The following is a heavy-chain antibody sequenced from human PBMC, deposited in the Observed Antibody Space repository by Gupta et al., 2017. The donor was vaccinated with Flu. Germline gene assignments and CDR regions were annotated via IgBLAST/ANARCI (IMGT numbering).Heavy chain of an antibody. CDR3: ARGHWDS. CDR2: ISRSAVK. CDR1: GFSFSDYE. Sequence: EVRLVESGGDLVQPGGSLRLSCVGSGFSFSDYEMNWVRLAPGKGLYGVAFISRSAVKYNTVSGKCLFTIYRDNATNSVYLQMTSLRVEDTAIYYCARGHWDSWGQGTLVTVSS. V-gene: IGHV3-48*03. J-gene: IGHJ4*02.